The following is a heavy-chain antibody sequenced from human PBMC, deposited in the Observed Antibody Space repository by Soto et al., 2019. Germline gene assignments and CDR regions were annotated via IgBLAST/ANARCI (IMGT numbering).Heavy chain of an antibody. D-gene: IGHD6-6*01. CDR1: GGSISSSSYY. V-gene: IGHV4-39*01. CDR2: IYYSGTT. J-gene: IGHJ6*03. CDR3: ARQGGSSSGFYYYYYMDV. Sequence: SETLSLTCTVSGGSISSSSYYWGWIRQPPGKGLEWIGSIYYSGTTYYNPSLKSRVIISVDTSKNQFSLRLSSVTAADTAVYYCARQGGSSSGFYYYYYMDVWGKGATVTVSS.